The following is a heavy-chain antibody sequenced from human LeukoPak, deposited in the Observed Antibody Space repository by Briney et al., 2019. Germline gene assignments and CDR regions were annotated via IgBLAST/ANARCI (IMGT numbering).Heavy chain of an antibody. Sequence: ASVKVSCKASGYTVTDYYMHAVRQSPGQGLEWMGWINPNSGDTDYAQNFQGRVTMTRDTSISKAYMALSTLRSDDTAVYYCARIKPISGSYDYWGQGTLVTVSS. CDR1: GYTVTDYY. CDR2: INPNSGDT. V-gene: IGHV1-2*02. D-gene: IGHD3-22*01. CDR3: ARIKPISGSYDY. J-gene: IGHJ4*02.